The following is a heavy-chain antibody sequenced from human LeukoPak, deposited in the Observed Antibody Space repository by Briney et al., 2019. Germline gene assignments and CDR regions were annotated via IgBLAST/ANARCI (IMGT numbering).Heavy chain of an antibody. CDR3: ARDRRRRNYYDSSGYDY. CDR2: ISSSSSYI. V-gene: IGHV3-21*01. CDR1: GFTFSSYS. J-gene: IGHJ4*02. D-gene: IGHD3-22*01. Sequence: AGGSLRLSCAASGFTFSSYSMDWVRQAPGKGLECVSSISSSSSYIYYADSVKGRFTIYRDNAKNSLYLQMNSQRAEDTAVYYCARDRRRRNYYDSSGYDYWGQGTLVTVSS.